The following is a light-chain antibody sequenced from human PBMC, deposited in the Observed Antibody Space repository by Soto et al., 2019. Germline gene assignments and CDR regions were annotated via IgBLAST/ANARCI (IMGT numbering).Light chain of an antibody. V-gene: IGKV1-33*01. CDR2: DAS. CDR3: QQYDNLPLT. Sequence: DIQMTQSPSSLSASVGDRVTITCQASQDISNYLNWYQQKPGKAPKLLIYDASNLETGVPSRFSGRGSGTDVTFTISSRQHEDIATYYCQQYDNLPLTFGPGTKVDIK. J-gene: IGKJ3*01. CDR1: QDISNY.